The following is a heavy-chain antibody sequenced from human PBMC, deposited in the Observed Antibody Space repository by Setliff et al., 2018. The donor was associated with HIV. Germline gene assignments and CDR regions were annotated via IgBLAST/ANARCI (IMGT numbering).Heavy chain of an antibody. V-gene: IGHV4-34*01. CDR1: GESFSAYF. D-gene: IGHD6-19*01. Sequence: SETLSLTCAVYGESFSAYFWSWIRQSPGKGLEWIGEINHSGVTNYNPSLKSRLTISVDTSMNQFSLRLRSVTAADTAVYYCATGLTVAPDYWGQGSLVTVSS. J-gene: IGHJ4*02. CDR2: INHSGVT. CDR3: ATGLTVAPDY.